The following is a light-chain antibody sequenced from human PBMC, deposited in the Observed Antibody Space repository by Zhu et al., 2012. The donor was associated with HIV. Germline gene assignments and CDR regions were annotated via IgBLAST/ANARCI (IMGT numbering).Light chain of an antibody. Sequence: EIVLTQSPGTLSLSPGERATLFCRASQSIRNNYLAWYQQKPGQAPRLLIYETSSRATGTPDRFSASASGTDFTLTISRVEPEDSAVYYCQQYSRSPDTFGQGTKAGDQT. CDR3: QQYSRSPDT. CDR2: ETS. V-gene: IGKV3-20*01. CDR1: QSIRNNY. J-gene: IGKJ2*01.